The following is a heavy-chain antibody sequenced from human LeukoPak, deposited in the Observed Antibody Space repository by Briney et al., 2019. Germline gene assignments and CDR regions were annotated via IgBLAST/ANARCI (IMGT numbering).Heavy chain of an antibody. V-gene: IGHV1-46*01. CDR2: SNPSGGTA. Sequence: ASVKVSCKASGDTFINDYFHWVRQAPGQGLEWMGVSNPSGGTASYAQKFQGRVSMTRDMSTSTVYMELSSLRSDDTAVYYCARGPHGIAVAETDYWGQGTLVTVSS. CDR1: GDTFINDY. CDR3: ARGPHGIAVAETDY. D-gene: IGHD6-19*01. J-gene: IGHJ4*02.